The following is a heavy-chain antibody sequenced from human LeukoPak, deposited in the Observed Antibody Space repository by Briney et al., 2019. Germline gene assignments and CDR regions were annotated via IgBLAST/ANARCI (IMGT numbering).Heavy chain of an antibody. Sequence: PSGTLSLTCAVSGGSISSNNWWGWVRQPPGKGLEWIGEINHSGSTNYNPSLKSRVTISVDTSKKQFSLKLSSVTAADTAVYYCARSHYYDSSGSHNNWFDPWGQGTLVTVSS. V-gene: IGHV4-4*02. CDR2: INHSGST. J-gene: IGHJ5*02. D-gene: IGHD3-22*01. CDR1: GGSISSNNW. CDR3: ARSHYYDSSGSHNNWFDP.